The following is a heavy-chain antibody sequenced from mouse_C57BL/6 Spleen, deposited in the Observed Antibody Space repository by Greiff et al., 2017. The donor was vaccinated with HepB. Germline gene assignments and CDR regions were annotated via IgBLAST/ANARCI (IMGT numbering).Heavy chain of an antibody. CDR1: GFNFQDYY. V-gene: IGHV14-1*01. J-gene: IGHJ4*01. CDR2: IDPEDGDT. CDR3: TPYNYVYAMDY. D-gene: IGHD2-12*01. Sequence: EVQLQQSGAALVRPGASVKLSCTASGFNFQDYYMHWVKQRPEQGLEWIGRIDPEDGDTAYAPKFQVKATMTAATSSNTAYLHLSRLTSEDAAVYYYTPYNYVYAMDYWGQGTTLTVSS.